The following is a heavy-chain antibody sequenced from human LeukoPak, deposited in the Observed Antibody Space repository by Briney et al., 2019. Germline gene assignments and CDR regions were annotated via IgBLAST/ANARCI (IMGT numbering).Heavy chain of an antibody. CDR2: IYYSGST. V-gene: IGHV4-39*01. CDR1: GGSISSSSYY. Sequence: SETLSLTCTVSGGSISSSSYYWGWIRQPPGKGLEWIGSIYYSGSTYYNPSLKSRVTISVDTSKNQFSRKLSSVTAADTAVYYCARQGGGFWYFDLWRRGTLVTVSS. CDR3: ARQGGGFWYFDL. D-gene: IGHD6-25*01. J-gene: IGHJ2*01.